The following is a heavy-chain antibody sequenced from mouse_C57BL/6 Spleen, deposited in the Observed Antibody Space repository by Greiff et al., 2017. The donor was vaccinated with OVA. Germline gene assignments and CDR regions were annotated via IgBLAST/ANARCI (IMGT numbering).Heavy chain of an antibody. CDR2: IRLKSDNYAT. D-gene: IGHD2-4*01. J-gene: IGHJ2*01. V-gene: IGHV6-3*01. CDR3: TIYDYAFDY. CDR1: GFTFSNYW. Sequence: EVKLMESGGGLVQPGGSMKLSCVASGFTFSNYWMNWVRQSPEKGLEWVAQIRLKSDNYATHYAESVKGRFTISRDDSKSSVYLQMNNLRAEDTGIYYCTIYDYAFDYWGQGTTLTVSS.